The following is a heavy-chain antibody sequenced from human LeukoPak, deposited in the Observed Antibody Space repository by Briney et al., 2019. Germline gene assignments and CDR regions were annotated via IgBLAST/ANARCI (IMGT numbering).Heavy chain of an antibody. CDR2: ISSNGGST. J-gene: IGHJ4*02. CDR1: GFTFSSYA. CDR3: ARVPPLAGGPPDY. Sequence: GGSLRLSCAASGFTFSSYAMHWVRQARGKGVEYVSAISSNGGSTYYANSVKGRFTISRDNSKNTLYLQMGSLRAEDMAVYYCARVPPLAGGPPDYWGQGTLVTVSS. V-gene: IGHV3-64*01. D-gene: IGHD1-26*01.